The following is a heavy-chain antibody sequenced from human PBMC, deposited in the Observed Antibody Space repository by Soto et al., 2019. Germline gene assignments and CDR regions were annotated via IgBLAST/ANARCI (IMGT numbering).Heavy chain of an antibody. CDR1: GYSFISYW. CDR3: ARIIGYCRNNDCSWTFDI. V-gene: IGHV5-51*01. Sequence: GESLKISCKTSGYSFISYWVAWVRQKPGKGLEWMGTFYPGESTSTYSPSFQGQVTISVDKSISTAYLHLSSLKASDTAMYYCARIIGYCRNNDCSWTFDIWGQGTTVTVSS. CDR2: FYPGESTS. D-gene: IGHD2-2*03. J-gene: IGHJ3*02.